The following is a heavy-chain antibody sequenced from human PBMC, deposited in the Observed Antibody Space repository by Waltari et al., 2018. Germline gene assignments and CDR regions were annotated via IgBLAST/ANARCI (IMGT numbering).Heavy chain of an antibody. V-gene: IGHV1-69*04. Sequence: LVLEWMGRVIPILGIANNAQKFQCRVTITADESTSTAYMELSSLRSEDTAVYYCARVGGSGGSGARYLDYWGQGTLVTVSS. CDR3: ARVGGSGGSGARYLDY. D-gene: IGHD1-26*01. CDR2: VIPILGIA. J-gene: IGHJ4*02.